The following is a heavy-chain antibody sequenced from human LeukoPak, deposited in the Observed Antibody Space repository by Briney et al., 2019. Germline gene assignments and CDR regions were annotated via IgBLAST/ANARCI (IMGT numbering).Heavy chain of an antibody. CDR3: ASNRRIAVAPGSGEGYYYGMDV. D-gene: IGHD6-19*01. CDR1: GGTFSSYA. CDR2: IIPILGIA. V-gene: IGHV1-69*04. Sequence: ASVTVSCKASGGTFSSYAISWVRQAPGQGLEWMGRIIPILGIANYAQKFQGRVTITADKSTSTAYMGLSSLRSEDTAVYYCASNRRIAVAPGSGEGYYYGMDVWGQGTTVTVSS. J-gene: IGHJ6*02.